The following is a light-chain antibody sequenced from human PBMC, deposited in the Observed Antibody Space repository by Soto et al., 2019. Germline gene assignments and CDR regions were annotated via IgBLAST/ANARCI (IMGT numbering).Light chain of an antibody. J-gene: IGLJ3*02. CDR1: ALPKQY. CDR3: LSADSSGSNRV. V-gene: IGLV3-25*03. CDR2: KDS. Sequence: SSELTQAPSVSVSPGQTAMITCSGDALPKQYAHWYQQKPGQAPVLVIYKDSERPSGIPERFSGSSSGTTVTLTITGVQAEDEADYYCLSADSSGSNRVFGGGTKVTVL.